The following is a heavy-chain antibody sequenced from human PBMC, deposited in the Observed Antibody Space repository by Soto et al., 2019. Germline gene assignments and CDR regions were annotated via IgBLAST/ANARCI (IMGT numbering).Heavy chain of an antibody. V-gene: IGHV4-39*02. CDR2: ISSSGST. CDR1: GGSISSSSYY. D-gene: IGHD2-8*02. Sequence: SETLSLTCTVSGGSISSSSYYWGWIRQPPGKGLEWIGGISSSGSTYYKPSLKSRVAMSVDTSKNQFSIKLTSVTAADTAVYYCARDKITGLFDYWGQGTLVTVSS. CDR3: ARDKITGLFDY. J-gene: IGHJ4*02.